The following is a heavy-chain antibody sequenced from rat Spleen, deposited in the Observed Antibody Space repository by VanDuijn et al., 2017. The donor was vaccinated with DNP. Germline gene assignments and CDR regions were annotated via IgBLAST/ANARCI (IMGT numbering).Heavy chain of an antibody. J-gene: IGHJ3*01. CDR2: ISTSGEYA. D-gene: IGHD1-11*01. CDR1: GFTFSNYY. Sequence: EVQLVESGGGLVQPGRSLKLSCAASGFTFSNYYMAWVRQAPTKGLEWVAYISTSGEYAHYRDSVKGRFTISRDNAKDTQYLQMDSLRSEDTATYYCATGVYGDYEDWFAYWGQGTLVTVSS. V-gene: IGHV5S13*01. CDR3: ATGVYGDYEDWFAY.